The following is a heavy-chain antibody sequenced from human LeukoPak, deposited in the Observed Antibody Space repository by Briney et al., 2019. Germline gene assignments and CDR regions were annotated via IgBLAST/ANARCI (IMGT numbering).Heavy chain of an antibody. CDR3: ARDFYDFWSGYSNYYYYYGMDV. CDR1: GFTFSSYW. CDR2: INSDGSST. D-gene: IGHD3-3*01. J-gene: IGHJ6*02. V-gene: IGHV3-74*01. Sequence: HAGGSLRLSCAASGFTFSSYWMHWVRQAPGKGLVWVSRINSDGSSTSYADSVKGRFTISRDNAKNTLYLQMNSLRAEDTAVYYCARDFYDFWSGYSNYYYYYGMDVWGQGTTVTVSS.